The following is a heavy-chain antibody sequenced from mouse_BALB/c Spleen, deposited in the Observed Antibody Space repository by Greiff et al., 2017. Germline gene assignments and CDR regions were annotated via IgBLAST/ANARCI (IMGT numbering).Heavy chain of an antibody. J-gene: IGHJ3*01. V-gene: IGHV5-9-4*01. D-gene: IGHD2-2*01. CDR3: AREEAGSWFAY. CDR2: ISSGGSYT. Sequence: EVKLQESGGGLVKPGGSLKLSCAASGFTFSSYAMSWVRQSPEKRLEWVAEISSGGSYTYYPDTVTGRFTISRDNAKNTLYLEMSSLRSEDTAMYYCAREEAGSWFAYWGQGTLVTVSA. CDR1: GFTFSSYA.